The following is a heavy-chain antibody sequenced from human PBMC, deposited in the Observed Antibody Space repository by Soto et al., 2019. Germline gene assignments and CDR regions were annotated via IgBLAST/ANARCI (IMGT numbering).Heavy chain of an antibody. V-gene: IGHV3-73*01. J-gene: IGHJ4*02. CDR1: GFNFSGSV. Sequence: PGGSLRLSCAASGFNFSGSVIHWVRQASGKGLEWVGRIRSKAYNYATAYAASVEGRSTVPRDDSKNTAYLQMNSLKSEDTAVYYCSRLVVWGQGSLVTVS. CDR2: IRSKAYNYAT. D-gene: IGHD2-15*01. CDR3: SRLVV.